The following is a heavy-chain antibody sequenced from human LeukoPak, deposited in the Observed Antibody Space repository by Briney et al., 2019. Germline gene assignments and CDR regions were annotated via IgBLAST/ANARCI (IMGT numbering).Heavy chain of an antibody. CDR1: GYTFTGYY. CDR2: ISPNSGGR. CDR3: ARGTTVTTPFDY. V-gene: IGHV1-2*02. Sequence: ASVKVSCKASGYTFTGYYIHWVRQAPGQGLEWMGWISPNSGGRNYAQKFQGRVTMTRDTSVSTAHTELSNVRSDDTAVYYCARGTTVTTPFDYWGQGTLVTVSS. J-gene: IGHJ4*02. D-gene: IGHD4-17*01.